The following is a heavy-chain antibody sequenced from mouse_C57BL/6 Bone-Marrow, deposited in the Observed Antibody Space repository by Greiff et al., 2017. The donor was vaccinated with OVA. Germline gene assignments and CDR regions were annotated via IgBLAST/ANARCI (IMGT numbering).Heavy chain of an antibody. J-gene: IGHJ2*01. CDR2: INPNNGGT. CDR3: ARERITTVVADFDY. D-gene: IGHD1-1*01. Sequence: EVQLQQSGPELVKPGASVKISCKASGYTFTDYYMNWVKQSHGKSLEWIGDINPNNGGTSYNQKFKGKATLTVDKSSSTAYMELRSLTSEDSAVYYCARERITTVVADFDYWGQGTTLTVSS. CDR1: GYTFTDYY. V-gene: IGHV1-26*01.